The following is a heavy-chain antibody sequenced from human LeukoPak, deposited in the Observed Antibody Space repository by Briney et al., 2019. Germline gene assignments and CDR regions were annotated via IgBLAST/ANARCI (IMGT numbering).Heavy chain of an antibody. V-gene: IGHV4-39*07. CDR3: ARDGAYDSSGYWSDY. Sequence: SETMSLTCTVSGGSISSSSYYWGWIRQPPGKGLEWIGSIYYSGSTYYNPSLKSRVTISVDTSKNQFSLKLSSVTAADTAVYYCARDGAYDSSGYWSDYWGQGTLVTVSS. CDR1: GGSISSSSYY. CDR2: IYYSGST. D-gene: IGHD3-22*01. J-gene: IGHJ4*02.